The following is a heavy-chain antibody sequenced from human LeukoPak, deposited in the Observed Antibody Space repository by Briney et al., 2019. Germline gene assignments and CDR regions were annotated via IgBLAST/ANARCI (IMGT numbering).Heavy chain of an antibody. CDR1: ELHA. J-gene: IGHJ4*02. CDR3: VRDIYVRRDSWYDVRTFDN. V-gene: IGHV3-74*01. Sequence: PGGSLRLSCAASELHAMTWVRQGPGKGLEWVSRVNSDESSTTYADSVKGRFTISRDNAKNTLYLQMNSLRAEDTAVYFCVRDIYVRRDSWYDVRTFDNWGQGTLVTVSS. CDR2: VNSDESST. D-gene: IGHD3-3*01.